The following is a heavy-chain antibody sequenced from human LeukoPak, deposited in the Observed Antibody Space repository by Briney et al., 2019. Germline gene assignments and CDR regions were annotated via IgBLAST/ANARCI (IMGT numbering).Heavy chain of an antibody. CDR1: GGSISSYY. D-gene: IGHD5-18*01. J-gene: IGHJ4*02. CDR2: IYYSGST. Sequence: PSETLSLTCTVSGGSISSYYWSWIRQPPGRGLEWIGYIYYSGSTNYNPSLKSRVTISVDRSKNQFSLKLSSVTAADTAVYYCARGGYTAMAYWGQGTLVTVSS. V-gene: IGHV4-59*12. CDR3: ARGGYTAMAY.